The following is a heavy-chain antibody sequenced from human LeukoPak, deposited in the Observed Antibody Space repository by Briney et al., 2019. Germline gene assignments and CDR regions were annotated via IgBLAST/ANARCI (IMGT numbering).Heavy chain of an antibody. CDR3: VRSLRSADF. CDR1: GFSLSNYW. J-gene: IGHJ4*02. Sequence: GGSLRLSCAASGFSLSNYWMHWVRQAPGKGLMWVSQISPDGSQTFYADSVKGRFTISRDDAKNTLFLQMDSLRAEDTALYYCVRSLRSADFWGQGTLVTVSS. CDR2: ISPDGSQT. V-gene: IGHV3-74*01.